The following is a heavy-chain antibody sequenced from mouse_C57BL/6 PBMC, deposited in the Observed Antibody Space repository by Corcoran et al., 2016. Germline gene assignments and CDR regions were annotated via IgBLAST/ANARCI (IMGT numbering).Heavy chain of an antibody. V-gene: IGHV1-26*01. CDR1: GYTFTDYY. CDR2: INPNNGGT. CDR3: ARSHLYYGNYRWYFDV. J-gene: IGHJ1*03. D-gene: IGHD2-1*01. Sequence: EVQLQQSGPELVKPGASVKISCKASGYTFTDYYMNWVKQSHGKSLEWIGDINPNNGGTSYNQKFKGKATLTVDKSSSTAYMELRSLTSEDSAVYYCARSHLYYGNYRWYFDVWGTGTTVTVSS.